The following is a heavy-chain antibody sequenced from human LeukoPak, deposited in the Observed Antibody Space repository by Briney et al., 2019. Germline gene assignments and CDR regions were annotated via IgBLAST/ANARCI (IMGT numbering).Heavy chain of an antibody. CDR3: ARATITYYYYYYMGV. CDR1: GGSITNYY. V-gene: IGHV4-59*01. J-gene: IGHJ6*03. Sequence: PSETLSLTCTVSGGSITNYYWTWIRQPPGKGLEWIGYIHYSGSTNYNPSLKSRVTISVDTSKNQFSLKLSSVTAADTAVYYCARATITYYYYYYMGVWGKGTTVTVSS. D-gene: IGHD1-14*01. CDR2: IHYSGST.